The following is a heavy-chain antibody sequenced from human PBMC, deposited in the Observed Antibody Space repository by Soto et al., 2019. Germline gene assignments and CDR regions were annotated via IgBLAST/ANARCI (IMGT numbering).Heavy chain of an antibody. V-gene: IGHV4-34*01. CDR1: GGSFSGYY. Sequence: PSETLSLTCAVYGGSFSGYYWSWIRQPPGKGLEWIGEINHSGSTNYNPSLKSRVTISVDTSKNQFSLKLSSVTAADTAVYYCARTRYDFRSGYPYYFDYWGQGTLVTVSS. J-gene: IGHJ4*02. CDR2: INHSGST. D-gene: IGHD3-3*01. CDR3: ARTRYDFRSGYPYYFDY.